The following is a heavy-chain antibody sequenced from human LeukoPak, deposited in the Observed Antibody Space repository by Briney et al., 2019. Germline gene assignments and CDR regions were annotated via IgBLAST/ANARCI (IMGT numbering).Heavy chain of an antibody. J-gene: IGHJ4*02. V-gene: IGHV1-2*02. CDR3: ACGAAARPSRYFDY. Sequence: ASVKVSCKASGHTFTGYYMHWVRQAHGQGLEWMGWINPNSGGTNYAQKLQGRVTMTRDTSISTAYMELSRLRSDDTAVYYCACGAAARPSRYFDYWGQGTLVTVSS. D-gene: IGHD6-6*01. CDR2: INPNSGGT. CDR1: GHTFTGYY.